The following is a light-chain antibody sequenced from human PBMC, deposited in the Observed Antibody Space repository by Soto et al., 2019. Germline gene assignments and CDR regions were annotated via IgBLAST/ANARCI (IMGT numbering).Light chain of an antibody. CDR3: QQRSNWPCT. V-gene: IGKV3-11*01. CDR1: QSVSSY. Sequence: EIVLTQSPATLSLSPGERATLSCRASQSVSSYLAWYQPKPGQAPRLLIYDASNRATGIPARFSGSGSRTYFTLTISSLEPEDFAVYYCQQRSNWPCTFGPGTKVDIK. CDR2: DAS. J-gene: IGKJ3*01.